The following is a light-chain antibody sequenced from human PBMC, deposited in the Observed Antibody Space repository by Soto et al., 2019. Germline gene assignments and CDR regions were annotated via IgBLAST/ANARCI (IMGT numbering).Light chain of an antibody. CDR2: GAS. CDR1: QSISTN. V-gene: IGKV3-15*01. J-gene: IGKJ1*01. Sequence: EIVMTQSPATLSMSPGRRATLSCRASQSISTNLAWYQQKPGQAPRLLIYGASTRATGIPARFSGSGSGTEFTLTISSLQSEDFAIYYCQQYNSWTWTFGQGTKVDIK. CDR3: QQYNSWTWT.